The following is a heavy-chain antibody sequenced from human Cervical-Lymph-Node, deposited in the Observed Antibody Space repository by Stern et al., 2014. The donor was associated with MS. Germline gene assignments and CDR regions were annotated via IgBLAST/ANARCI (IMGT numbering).Heavy chain of an antibody. J-gene: IGHJ6*02. CDR2: ISPHTGGA. V-gene: IGHV1-2*06. D-gene: IGHD6-13*01. CDR3: ATHGGSSFQMDV. Sequence: QVQLVQSGAEVKKPGASVKVSCKASGYSFTDFNTHWVRQAPGQGLEWMGRISPHTGGAKYAEKFQGRVTMTRDTSITTAYMELDSLTSDDTAVYYCATHGGSSFQMDVWGQGTTVTVSS. CDR1: GYSFTDFN.